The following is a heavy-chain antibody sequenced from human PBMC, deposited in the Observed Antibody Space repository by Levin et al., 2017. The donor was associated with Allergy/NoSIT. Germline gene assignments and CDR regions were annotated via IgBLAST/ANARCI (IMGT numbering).Heavy chain of an antibody. Sequence: SETLSLTCAVYGGSFSGYYWSWIRQPPGKGLEWIGEINHSGSTNYNPSLKSRVTISVDTSKNQFSLKLSSVTAADTAVYYCARVGYYDSSGYSDDYWGQGTLVTVSS. D-gene: IGHD3-22*01. V-gene: IGHV4-34*01. J-gene: IGHJ4*02. CDR1: GGSFSGYY. CDR2: INHSGST. CDR3: ARVGYYDSSGYSDDY.